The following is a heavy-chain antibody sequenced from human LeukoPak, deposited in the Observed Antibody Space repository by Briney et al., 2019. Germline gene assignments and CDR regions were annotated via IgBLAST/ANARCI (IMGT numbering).Heavy chain of an antibody. D-gene: IGHD3-22*01. CDR3: ARRRYYDGSGYLE. CDR1: GDSISRSDSY. Sequence: TETLSLTCSVSGDSISRSDSYWDWIRQPPGKGLQWIGTIYYSGRTYYSPSLKSRVTMSVDTSNNQFSLNLRSVTAADTAVYYCARRRYYDGSGYLEWGQGTLLSVSS. CDR2: IYYSGRT. V-gene: IGHV4-39*01. J-gene: IGHJ1*01.